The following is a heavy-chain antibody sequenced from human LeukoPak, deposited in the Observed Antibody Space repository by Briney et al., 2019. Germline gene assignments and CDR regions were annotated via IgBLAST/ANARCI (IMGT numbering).Heavy chain of an antibody. J-gene: IGHJ4*02. CDR1: GFTFCDYY. V-gene: IGHV3-11*04. CDR2: ISSSGSTI. CDR3: ARASSSGITIFGVVTGFDY. Sequence: GGSLRLSCAASGFTFCDYYMSWIRQAPGKGLEWVSYISSSGSTIYYADSVKGRFTISRDNAKNSLYLQMNSLRAEDTAVYYCARASSSGITIFGVVTGFDYWGQGTLVTVSS. D-gene: IGHD3-3*01.